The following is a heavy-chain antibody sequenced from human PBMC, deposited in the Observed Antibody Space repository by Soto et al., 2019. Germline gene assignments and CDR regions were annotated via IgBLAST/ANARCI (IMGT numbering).Heavy chain of an antibody. D-gene: IGHD4-17*01. J-gene: IGHJ3*02. CDR2: IDYSGST. Sequence: QVQLQESGPGLVKPSQTLSLTCTVSGGSISSGGYYWSWIRQHPGKGLEWIGYIDYSGSTYYNPSLKSRVTISVDSSKNQFSLKLSSVTAADTAVYYWARYGDPTRHNAFDIWGQGTMVTVSS. V-gene: IGHV4-31*03. CDR1: GGSISSGGYY. CDR3: ARYGDPTRHNAFDI.